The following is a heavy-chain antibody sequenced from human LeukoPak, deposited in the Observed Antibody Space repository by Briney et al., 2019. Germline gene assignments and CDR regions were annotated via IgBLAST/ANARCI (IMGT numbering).Heavy chain of an antibody. CDR1: GFSISSHW. J-gene: IGHJ6*03. Sequence: PGGSLRLSCVASGFSISSHWMSWVRQAPGKGLEWVGRIKSKTDGGTTDYAAPVKGRFTISRDDSKNTLYLQMNSLKTEDTAVYYCTTDRAKWELDLGYYYMDVWGKGTTVTVSS. CDR2: IKSKTDGGTT. V-gene: IGHV3-15*01. D-gene: IGHD1-26*01. CDR3: TTDRAKWELDLGYYYMDV.